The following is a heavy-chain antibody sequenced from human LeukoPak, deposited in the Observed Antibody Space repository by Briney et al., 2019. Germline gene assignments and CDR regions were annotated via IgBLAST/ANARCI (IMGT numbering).Heavy chain of an antibody. Sequence: ASVKVSCKTSGGTFSNYAISWVRQAPGQGLEWMGGIIPIFGIANYAQKFQGRVTISTDESTTTAYTELSSLRSEDTAVYYCARVSSGSYAALDYWGQGTLVTVSS. J-gene: IGHJ4*02. V-gene: IGHV1-69*05. CDR1: GGTFSNYA. CDR3: ARVSSGSYAALDY. D-gene: IGHD1-26*01. CDR2: IIPIFGIA.